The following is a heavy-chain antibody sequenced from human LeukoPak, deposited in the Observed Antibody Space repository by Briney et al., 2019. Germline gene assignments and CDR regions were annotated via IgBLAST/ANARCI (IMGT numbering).Heavy chain of an antibody. CDR3: ARGTLLPGIDY. D-gene: IGHD1-26*01. Sequence: GGSLRLSCAGYGCTFSSYWMNWVRQAPGKGLEWVANINQDVVDSVKGRFTISRDNAKNSLYLQVNSLRAEDTAVYYCARGTLLPGIDYWGQGTLVTVSS. J-gene: IGHJ4*02. CDR2: INQDV. V-gene: IGHV3-7*01. CDR1: GCTFSSYW.